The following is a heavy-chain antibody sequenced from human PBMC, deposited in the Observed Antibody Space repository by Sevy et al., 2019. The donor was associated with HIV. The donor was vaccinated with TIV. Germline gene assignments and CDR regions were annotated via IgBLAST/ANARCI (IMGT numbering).Heavy chain of an antibody. CDR3: ARAYCSGGRCYSLAY. CDR2: ISALNGDT. Sequence: ASVKVSCKASGYTYSSYRITWVRRAPRQGPEWIGWISALNGDTNYAQKLQGRVTMTADTSTSTVYMDLRSLRSDDTAVYYCARAYCSGGRCYSLAYWGQGTLVTVSS. J-gene: IGHJ4*02. CDR1: GYTYSSYR. D-gene: IGHD2-15*01. V-gene: IGHV1-18*01.